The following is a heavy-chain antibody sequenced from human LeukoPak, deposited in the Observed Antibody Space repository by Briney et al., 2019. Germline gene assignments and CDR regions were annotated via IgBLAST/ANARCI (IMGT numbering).Heavy chain of an antibody. CDR1: RFTFSSYG. J-gene: IGHJ6*02. Sequence: GGPLTLSCAASRFTFSSYGMHWLRQAPGKGLEWVAVISYDGSNKYYADSVKGRFTISRDNSKNTLYLQMNSLRAEDTAVYYCAKDAPNYYGSGSPTTDMDVWGQGTTVTVSS. CDR2: ISYDGSNK. V-gene: IGHV3-30*18. CDR3: AKDAPNYYGSGSPTTDMDV. D-gene: IGHD3-10*01.